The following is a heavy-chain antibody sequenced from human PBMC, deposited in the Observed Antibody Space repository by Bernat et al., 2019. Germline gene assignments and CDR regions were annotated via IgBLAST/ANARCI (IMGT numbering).Heavy chain of an antibody. CDR2: IYWDDDE. J-gene: IGHJ4*02. CDR3: ARASLGELYVFDY. CDR1: GFSLTTFHVG. V-gene: IGHV2-5*02. D-gene: IGHD3-10*01. Sequence: QITLEESGPALVKPTQTLTLTCTFSGFSLTTFHVGVGWIRQPPGKALEWLTVIYWDDDERYSPSLRHRVTITKDTSKNQVVLTMTHMDPEDTGTYYCARASLGELYVFDYWGRGTLVTVSS.